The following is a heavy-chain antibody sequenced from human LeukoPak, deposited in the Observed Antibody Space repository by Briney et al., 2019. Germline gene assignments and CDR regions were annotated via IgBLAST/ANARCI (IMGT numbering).Heavy chain of an antibody. CDR1: GFTFSNYA. CDR2: ISGSGGST. J-gene: IGHJ4*02. Sequence: PGGSLRLSCAASGFTFSNYAMSWVRQAPGKGLEWVSSISGSGGSTLYADPVKGRFTISRDNSKNTLYLQMNSLRAEDTAVYYCAKAYYDSSGYYNYFDYWGQGTLVTVSS. V-gene: IGHV3-23*01. D-gene: IGHD3-22*01. CDR3: AKAYYDSSGYYNYFDY.